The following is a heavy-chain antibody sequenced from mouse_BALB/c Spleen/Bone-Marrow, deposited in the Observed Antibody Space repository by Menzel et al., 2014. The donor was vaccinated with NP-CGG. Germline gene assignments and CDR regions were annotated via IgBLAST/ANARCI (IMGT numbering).Heavy chain of an antibody. V-gene: IGHV1-7*01. J-gene: IGHJ2*01. CDR2: INPSTGYT. Sequence: QVQLQQSGAELAKPGASVKMSCKASGYTFTSYWMHWVKQRPGQGLEWIGYINPSTGYTEYNQKFKDKATLTADKSSSTAYMQLSSLTSEDSAVCYCARYGNYGDYFDYWGQGTTLTVSS. CDR3: ARYGNYGDYFDY. D-gene: IGHD2-1*01. CDR1: GYTFTSYW.